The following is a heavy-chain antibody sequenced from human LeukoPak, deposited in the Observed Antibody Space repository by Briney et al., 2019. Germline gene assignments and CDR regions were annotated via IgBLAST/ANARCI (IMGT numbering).Heavy chain of an antibody. CDR3: ARAYGSGSYFDY. J-gene: IGHJ4*02. Sequence: GGSLRFSCAASGFFFSNYSITWVRQAPGKGLGWVSASSSRGRYFYYADSMEGRFTISRDNVRNSVFLQMNSLRAEDTAVYYCARAYGSGSYFDYWGQGTLVTVSS. V-gene: IGHV3-21*04. CDR2: SSSRGRYF. CDR1: GFFFSNYS. D-gene: IGHD3-10*01.